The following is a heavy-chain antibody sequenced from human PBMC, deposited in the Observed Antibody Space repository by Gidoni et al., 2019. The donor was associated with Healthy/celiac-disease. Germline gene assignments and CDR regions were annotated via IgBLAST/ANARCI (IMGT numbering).Heavy chain of an antibody. CDR1: GGTFSSYA. V-gene: IGHV1-69*06. CDR2: LTPIFGTP. J-gene: IGHJ3*02. Sequence: QVQLVQSGAEVKKPGSSVKVYCKASGGTFSSYAISWGRQAPGQGLEWMGGLTPIFGTPNYAQKFQGRVTITADKSTSTAYMELSSLRSEDTAVYYCASGEMATITAFDIWGQGTMVTVSS. CDR3: ASGEMATITAFDI. D-gene: IGHD5-12*01.